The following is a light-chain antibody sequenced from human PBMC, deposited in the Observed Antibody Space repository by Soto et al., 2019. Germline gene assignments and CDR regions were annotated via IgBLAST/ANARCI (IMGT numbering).Light chain of an antibody. CDR1: QGISHY. CDR2: AAS. CDR3: QKYNSALWT. J-gene: IGKJ1*01. Sequence: DIQMTQSPSSLSASVGDRVTITCRASQGISHYLAWYQQKPGKVPKLLIYAASTLQSGVPSRFSGSGSGTDFTLTISSLQPEDVATYYCQKYNSALWTFGQGTKVEIQ. V-gene: IGKV1-27*01.